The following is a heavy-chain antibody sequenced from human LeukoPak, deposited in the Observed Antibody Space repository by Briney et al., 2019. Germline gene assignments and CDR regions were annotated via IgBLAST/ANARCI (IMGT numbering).Heavy chain of an antibody. CDR2: IWYDGSNK. Sequence: PGGSLRLSCAASGFTFSSYGMHWVRQAPGKGLEWVAVIWYDGSNKYYADSVKGRFTISRDNSKNTLYLQMNSLRAEDTAVYYCARDGVSYDFWSGYSFDYWGQGTLVTVSS. J-gene: IGHJ4*02. CDR3: ARDGVSYDFWSGYSFDY. CDR1: GFTFSSYG. D-gene: IGHD3-3*01. V-gene: IGHV3-33*01.